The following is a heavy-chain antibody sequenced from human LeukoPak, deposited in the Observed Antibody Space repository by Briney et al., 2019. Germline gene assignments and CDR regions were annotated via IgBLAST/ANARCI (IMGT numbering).Heavy chain of an antibody. J-gene: IGHJ4*02. CDR1: GYTFTSYG. V-gene: IGHV1-18*01. CDR2: ISAYNGNT. D-gene: IGHD6-13*01. CDR3: ARAVIAAAGTVVDY. Sequence: ASVKVSCKASGYTFTSYGISWVRQAPGQGLEWMGWISAYNGNTNYAQKLRGRVTMTTDTSTSTAYMELRSLRSDDTAVYYCARAVIAAAGTVVDYWGQGTLVIVSS.